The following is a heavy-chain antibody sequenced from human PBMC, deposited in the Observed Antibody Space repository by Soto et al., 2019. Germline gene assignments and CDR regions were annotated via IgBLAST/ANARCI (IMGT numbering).Heavy chain of an antibody. D-gene: IGHD1-26*01. Sequence: GGSLRLSCAVSGFTFSSSEMYWVRQAPGKGLAWISYIHPSGQPIFYADSVKGRFTISRDNANNSLFLQMNSLRAEDTAVYYCARRASRWGQGTMVTVSS. V-gene: IGHV3-48*03. CDR2: IHPSGQPI. CDR1: GFTFSSSE. CDR3: ARRASR. J-gene: IGHJ3*01.